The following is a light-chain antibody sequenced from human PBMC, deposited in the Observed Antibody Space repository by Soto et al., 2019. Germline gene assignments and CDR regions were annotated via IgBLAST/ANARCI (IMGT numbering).Light chain of an antibody. CDR1: TSNIGRST. CDR2: GNT. Sequence: QSVLTQPPSASGTPGQRVTISCSGNTSNIGRSTVSWYQQFPGAAPKLLIYGNTQRPLGVPVRFSGSKSDTSASLAISGLQYEDGADYYCATWNDGVFVFGIGTKVTVL. CDR3: ATWNDGVFV. J-gene: IGLJ1*01. V-gene: IGLV1-44*01.